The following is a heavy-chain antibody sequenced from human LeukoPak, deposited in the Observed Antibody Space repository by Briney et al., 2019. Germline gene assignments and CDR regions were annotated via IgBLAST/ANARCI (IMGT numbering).Heavy chain of an antibody. J-gene: IGHJ3*02. V-gene: IGHV3-7*03. CDR3: AKDVSVVTAKNAFDI. Sequence: PGGSLRLSCAASGFTFNTYWMSWVRQAPGKGREGVANIKPDGNEKYYADSVKGRFTISRDNAKTSLYLQMNSLRAEDTALYYCAKDVSVVTAKNAFDIWGQGTMVTVSS. CDR2: IKPDGNEK. D-gene: IGHD2-21*02. CDR1: GFTFNTYW.